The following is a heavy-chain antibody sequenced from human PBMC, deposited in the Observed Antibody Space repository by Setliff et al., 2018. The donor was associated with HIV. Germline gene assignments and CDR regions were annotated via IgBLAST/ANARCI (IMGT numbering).Heavy chain of an antibody. D-gene: IGHD1-26*01. CDR3: VRDPIEGSPDYFDY. CDR1: GFTLSSYV. J-gene: IGHJ4*02. CDR2: MSTGGGIK. V-gene: IGHV3-30-3*01. Sequence: PGGSLRLSCAATGFTLSSYVLHWVRQAPGKGLEWVAVMSTGGGIKICADSVKGRFTISRDNSRNTLFLQMNNLRPEDTATYYCVRDPIEGSPDYFDYWGQGALVTVS.